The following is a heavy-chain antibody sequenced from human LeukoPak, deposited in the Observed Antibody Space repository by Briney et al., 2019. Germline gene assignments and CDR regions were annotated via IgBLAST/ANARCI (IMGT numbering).Heavy chain of an antibody. Sequence: SQTLSLTCAISGDSVSSNSATWSWIRQSPSRGLEWLGRTYYRSKWYKYYAVSVIGRITINPDTSKNQFSLQLNSVTPEDTAVYYCARGPSYFQHWGQGTLVTVSS. J-gene: IGHJ1*01. V-gene: IGHV6-1*01. CDR3: ARGPSYFQH. CDR2: TYYRSKWYK. CDR1: GDSVSSNSAT.